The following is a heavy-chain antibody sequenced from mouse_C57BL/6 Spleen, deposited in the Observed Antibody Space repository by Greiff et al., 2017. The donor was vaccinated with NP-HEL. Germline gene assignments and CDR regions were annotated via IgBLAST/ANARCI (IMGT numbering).Heavy chain of an antibody. CDR1: GYSITSGYY. CDR3: ARGVGYQAWFAY. Sequence: EVQRVESGPGLVKPSQSLSLTCSVTGYSITSGYYWNWIRQFPGNKLEWMGYISYDGSNNYNPSLKNRISITRDTSKNQFFLKLNSVTTEDTATYYCARGVGYQAWFAYWGQGTLVTVSA. CDR2: ISYDGSN. D-gene: IGHD2-2*01. J-gene: IGHJ3*01. V-gene: IGHV3-6*01.